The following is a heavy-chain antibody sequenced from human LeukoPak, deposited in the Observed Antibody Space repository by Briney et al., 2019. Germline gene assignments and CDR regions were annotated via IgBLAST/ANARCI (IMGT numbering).Heavy chain of an antibody. J-gene: IGHJ5*02. CDR2: INHSGSA. V-gene: IGHV4-34*01. CDR3: ARLTYSNNWYFRRGLDNWFDP. D-gene: IGHD6-13*01. CDR1: GGSFSRYY. Sequence: SETLSLTCAVYGGSFSRYYWTWIRQPPGKGLGWIGEINHSGSANYNPSLKSRVTISVDASKSQFSLRLSSVTAADTAVYYCARLTYSNNWYFRRGLDNWFDPWGQGTLVTVSS.